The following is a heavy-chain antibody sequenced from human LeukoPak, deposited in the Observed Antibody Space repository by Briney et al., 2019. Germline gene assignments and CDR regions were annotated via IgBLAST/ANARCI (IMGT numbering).Heavy chain of an antibody. D-gene: IGHD3-22*01. V-gene: IGHV3-23*01. J-gene: IGHJ4*02. CDR2: ST. CDR3: AKEIPIYYDSSGYYSRPFDY. Sequence: STYYADSVKGRFTISRDNSKNTLYLQMNRLRAEDTAVYYCAKEIPIYYDSSGYYSRPFDYWGQGTLVTVSS.